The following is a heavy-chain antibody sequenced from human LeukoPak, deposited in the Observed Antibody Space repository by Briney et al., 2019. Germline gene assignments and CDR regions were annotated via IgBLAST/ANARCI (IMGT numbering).Heavy chain of an antibody. J-gene: IGHJ4*02. CDR2: ISAYTGQT. Sequence: ASVKLSCKASGFGFSSYGINWVRQAPGQRLEWMGWISAYTGQTKYLQKMRGRVTMTTDTSTNTAYMELRSLTSDDTAVYYCARGPGIDVAGVFDYWGKGGLVIVSS. D-gene: IGHD6-19*01. CDR1: GFGFSSYG. V-gene: IGHV1-18*04. CDR3: ARGPGIDVAGVFDY.